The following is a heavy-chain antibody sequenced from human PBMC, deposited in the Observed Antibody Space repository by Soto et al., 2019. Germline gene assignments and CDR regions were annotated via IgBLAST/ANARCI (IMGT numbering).Heavy chain of an antibody. Sequence: SLKVSCKASGFDFGSFGIQFLRQTRGRGLEWIGWIVVASGRTNYARQFQGRVAFSRDMSSTTAYMDLYDLKSDDTAVYFCSADHPHTAIGWPVWGQGTTVTV. CDR3: SADHPHTAIGWPV. CDR2: IVVASGRT. CDR1: GFDFGSFG. J-gene: IGHJ6*02. V-gene: IGHV1-58*02.